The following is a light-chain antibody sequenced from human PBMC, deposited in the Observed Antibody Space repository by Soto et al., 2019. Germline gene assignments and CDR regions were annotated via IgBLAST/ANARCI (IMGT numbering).Light chain of an antibody. CDR1: SSDVGGYNY. CDR2: DVS. CDR3: SSYTSSSTLGV. V-gene: IGLV2-14*01. Sequence: QSVLTQPASVSGSPGQSIPISCTGTSSDVGGYNYVSWYQQHPGKAPKLMIYDVSNRPSGVSNRFSGSKSGNTASLTISGLQAEDAADYYCSSYTSSSTLGVFGGGPKVTVL. J-gene: IGLJ2*01.